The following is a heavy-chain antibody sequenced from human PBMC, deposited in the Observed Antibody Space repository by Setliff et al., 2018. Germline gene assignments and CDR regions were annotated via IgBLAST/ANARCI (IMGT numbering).Heavy chain of an antibody. CDR2: FIPILGAT. V-gene: IGHV1-69*13. Sequence: SVKVSCKASGGTFRTDGFNWVRQAPGQGLQWLGRFIPILGATNYAQNFQGRVTITADESTSTGYMELRSLRSDDTAVYYCARELRSPYWHLDSWGQGTQVTVSS. CDR1: GGTFRTDG. J-gene: IGHJ5*01. CDR3: ARELRSPYWHLDS. D-gene: IGHD3-16*01.